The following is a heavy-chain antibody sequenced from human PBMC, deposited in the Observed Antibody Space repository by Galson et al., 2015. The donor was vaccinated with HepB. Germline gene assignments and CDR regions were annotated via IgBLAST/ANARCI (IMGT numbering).Heavy chain of an antibody. CDR2: ITPIFGTP. CDR3: ARGLAYCSSTSCYSSWFDP. J-gene: IGHJ5*02. CDR1: GGTFSNND. D-gene: IGHD2-2*02. Sequence: SVKVSCKAYGGTFSNNDISWVRQAPGQGPEWMGGITPIFGTPNYSQKFRGRLTISADESTRTVYMQLNSLRAEDTAVYYCARGLAYCSSTSCYSSWFDPWGQGTLVTVSS. V-gene: IGHV1-69*13.